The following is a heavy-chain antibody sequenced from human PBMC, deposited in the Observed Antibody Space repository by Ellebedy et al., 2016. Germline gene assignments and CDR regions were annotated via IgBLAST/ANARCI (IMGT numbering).Heavy chain of an antibody. J-gene: IGHJ4*02. D-gene: IGHD3-22*01. CDR3: ARSMIVVVMATDY. Sequence: GESLKISCSASGFTFSSYAMHWVRQAPGKGLEWVAVIWYDGSNKYYADSVKGRFTISRDNSKNTLYLQMNSLRAEDTAVYYCARSMIVVVMATDYWGQGTLVTVSS. CDR2: IWYDGSNK. CDR1: GFTFSSYA. V-gene: IGHV3-33*08.